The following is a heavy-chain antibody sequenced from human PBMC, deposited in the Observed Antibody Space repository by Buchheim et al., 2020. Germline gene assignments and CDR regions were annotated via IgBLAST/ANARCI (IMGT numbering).Heavy chain of an antibody. CDR3: ARDADYDFWSGYDRGYYFDY. Sequence: QVQLVQSGAEVKKPGASVKVSCKASGYTFTSYYMHWVRQAPGQGLEWMGIINPSGGSTSYAQKFQGRVTMTRDTATSTVYMELSSLRSEDTAVYYCARDADYDFWSGYDRGYYFDYWGQGTL. CDR2: INPSGGST. D-gene: IGHD3-3*01. CDR1: GYTFTSYY. V-gene: IGHV1-46*01. J-gene: IGHJ4*02.